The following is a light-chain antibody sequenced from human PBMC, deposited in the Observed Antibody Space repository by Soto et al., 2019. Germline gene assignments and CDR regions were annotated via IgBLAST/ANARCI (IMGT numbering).Light chain of an antibody. CDR1: SSDIGAYNY. Sequence: QSVLTQPRSMSGSPGQSVTISCTGTSSDIGAYNYVSWYQQQPGKAPKLIIYDVRVRPSGVPDRFSGSKSGTTASLTISGLQADDDADYFCYSYASTYTLRVFGTGTKVTVL. V-gene: IGLV2-11*01. CDR2: DVR. J-gene: IGLJ1*01. CDR3: YSYASTYTLRV.